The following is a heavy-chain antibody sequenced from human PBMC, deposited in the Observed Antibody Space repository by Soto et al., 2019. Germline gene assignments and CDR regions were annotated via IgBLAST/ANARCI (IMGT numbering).Heavy chain of an antibody. CDR1: GLTLGDYA. D-gene: IGHD1-26*01. V-gene: IGHV3-49*03. Sequence: PGGSLRLSCEASGLTLGDYAMSWFRQAPGKGLEWVGFIKTKTYGATTEYAASVKGRFTISRDDSKGIAYLQMNSLKTEDTAVYYCTRVGKWELLRFGSDYWRQGTPVTVSS. CDR2: IKTKTYGATT. CDR3: TRVGKWELLRFGSDY. J-gene: IGHJ4*02.